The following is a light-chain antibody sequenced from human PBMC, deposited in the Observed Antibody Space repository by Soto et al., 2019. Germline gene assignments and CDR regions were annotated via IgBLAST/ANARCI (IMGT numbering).Light chain of an antibody. V-gene: IGKV3D-20*02. J-gene: IGKJ2*03. CDR2: GAS. CDR3: QQRTNWPPFS. CDR1: QSVSSSY. Sequence: EIVLTQSPGTLSLSPGERATLSCRASQSVSSSYLAWYQQKPGQAPRLLIYGASSRATGIPDRFSGSGSVTDFTLTISRLEPEDFAVYYCQQRTNWPPFSFGQGTKLEIK.